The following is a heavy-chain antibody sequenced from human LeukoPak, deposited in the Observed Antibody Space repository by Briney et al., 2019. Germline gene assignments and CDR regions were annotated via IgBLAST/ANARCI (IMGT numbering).Heavy chain of an antibody. CDR2: INPSGGST. CDR1: GYTFISYY. CDR3: ARVEGYDSSGYYYGY. D-gene: IGHD3-22*01. Sequence: ASVKVSCKASGYTFISYYMHWVRQAPGQGLEWMGIINPSGGSTSYAQKFQGRVTMTRDTSTSTVYMELSSLRSEDTAVYYRARVEGYDSSGYYYGYWGQGTLVTVSS. J-gene: IGHJ4*02. V-gene: IGHV1-46*01.